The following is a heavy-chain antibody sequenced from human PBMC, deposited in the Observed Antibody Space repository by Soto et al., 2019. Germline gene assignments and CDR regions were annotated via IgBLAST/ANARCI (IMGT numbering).Heavy chain of an antibody. CDR1: GGSISSYY. CDR2: IYYSGST. J-gene: IGHJ4*02. D-gene: IGHD5-18*01. V-gene: IGHV4-59*01. Sequence: ETLSLTCTVSGGSISSYYWSWIRQPPGKGLEWIGYIYYSGSTNYNPSLKSRVTISVDTSKNQFSLKLSSVTAADTAVYYCARGQIQLWYPFDYWGQGTLVTAPQ. CDR3: ARGQIQLWYPFDY.